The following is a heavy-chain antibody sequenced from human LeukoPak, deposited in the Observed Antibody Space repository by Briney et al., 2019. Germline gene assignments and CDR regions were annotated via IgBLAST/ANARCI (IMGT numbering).Heavy chain of an antibody. CDR3: ALGGYSSGWYDVGYFDY. CDR1: GYSISSGYY. J-gene: IGHJ4*02. D-gene: IGHD6-19*01. V-gene: IGHV4-38-2*02. CDR2: IYPTGST. Sequence: SETLSLTCTVSGYSISSGYYWGWIRQPPGKGLEWIGNIYPTGSTYYNPSLKSRVTISVDTSKNQFSLKLSSVTAADTAVYYCALGGYSSGWYDVGYFDYWGQGTLVTVSS.